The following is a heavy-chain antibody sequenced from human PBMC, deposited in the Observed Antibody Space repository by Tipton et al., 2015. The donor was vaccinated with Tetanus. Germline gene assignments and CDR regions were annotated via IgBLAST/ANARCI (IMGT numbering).Heavy chain of an antibody. CDR2: IYSGGST. V-gene: IGHV3-53*01. D-gene: IGHD6-19*01. J-gene: IGHJ4*02. CDR3: VRDGGSSGWLAY. CDR1: GFTVSNNY. Sequence: SLRLSCAASGFTVSNNYMYWVRRAPGKGLEWVSVIYSGGSTYYADSVKGRFTISRDNSKNTLYLQMNSLRVEDTAVYYCVRDGGSSGWLAYWGQGTLVTVSS.